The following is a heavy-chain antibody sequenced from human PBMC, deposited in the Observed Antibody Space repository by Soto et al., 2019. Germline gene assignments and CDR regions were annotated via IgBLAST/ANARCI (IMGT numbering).Heavy chain of an antibody. V-gene: IGHV4-30-2*01. J-gene: IGHJ4*02. D-gene: IGHD5-12*01. CDR3: ARKVGYGGLAY. CDR2: IYQSGSA. Sequence: QLQLQESSSGLVKPSQTLSLICNVSGGSISTGDYSWNWIRQPPGKGLEWIGYIYQSGSAYYNPSLKSRVTISVDVSKNQFSLKMTTVTAADTAVYYCARKVGYGGLAYWGQGALVTVSS. CDR1: GGSISTGDYS.